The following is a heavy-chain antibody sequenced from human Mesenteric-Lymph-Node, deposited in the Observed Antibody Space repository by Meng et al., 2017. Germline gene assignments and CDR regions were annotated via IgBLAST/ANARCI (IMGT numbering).Heavy chain of an antibody. D-gene: IGHD3-10*01. Sequence: GESLKISCAASGFTFSSYAMHWVRQAPGKGLEWVAVISYDGSNKYYADSVKGRFTISRDNSKNTLYLQMNSLGAEDTAVYYCARDRVSFDYWGQGTLVTVSS. CDR2: ISYDGSNK. CDR3: ARDRVSFDY. J-gene: IGHJ4*02. CDR1: GFTFSSYA. V-gene: IGHV3-30*01.